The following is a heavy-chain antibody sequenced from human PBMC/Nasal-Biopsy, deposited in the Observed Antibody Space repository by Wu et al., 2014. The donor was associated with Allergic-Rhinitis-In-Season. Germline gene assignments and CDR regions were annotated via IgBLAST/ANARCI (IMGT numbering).Heavy chain of an antibody. V-gene: IGHV4-39*02. CDR1: GGSISSSSYY. Sequence: TLSLTCTVSGGSISSSSYYWGWIRQPPGKGLEWIGTIYYSGSTYYNPSLKTRVTISVDTSKNHFSLKLYSVTAADTAVYYCARLCGGDCYSDDAFDIWGQGTMVTVSS. CDR2: IYYSGST. D-gene: IGHD2-21*01. CDR3: ARLCGGDCYSDDAFDI. J-gene: IGHJ3*02.